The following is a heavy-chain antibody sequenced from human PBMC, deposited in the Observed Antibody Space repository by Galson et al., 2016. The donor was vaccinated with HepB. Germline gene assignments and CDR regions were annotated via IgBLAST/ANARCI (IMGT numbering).Heavy chain of an antibody. CDR3: ARDPPYYDILTDEGYFDL. CDR1: RFTFSNYG. J-gene: IGHJ2*01. CDR2: IWYDGSQK. D-gene: IGHD3-9*01. V-gene: IGHV3-33*01. Sequence: SLRLSCAASRFTFSNYGMHWVRQAPGKGLEWVAVIWYDGSQKYYADSVKGRFTISRDNAKNTLYLQMNSLRAEDTAVYYCARDPPYYDILTDEGYFDLWGRGTLVTVSS.